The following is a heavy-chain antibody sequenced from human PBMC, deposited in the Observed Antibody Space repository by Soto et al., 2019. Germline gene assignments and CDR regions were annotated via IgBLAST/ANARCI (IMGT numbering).Heavy chain of an antibody. CDR2: ISGSGGST. CDR1: GFTFSSYV. CDR3: AKRLGFLQLERYFDY. Sequence: GESLKISCAASGFTFSSYVMSWVRQAPGKGLEWVSAISGSGGSTYYADSVKGRFTISRDNSKNTLYLQMNSLRAEDTAVYYCAKRLGFLQLERYFDYWGQGTLVTVSS. J-gene: IGHJ4*02. V-gene: IGHV3-23*01. D-gene: IGHD1-1*01.